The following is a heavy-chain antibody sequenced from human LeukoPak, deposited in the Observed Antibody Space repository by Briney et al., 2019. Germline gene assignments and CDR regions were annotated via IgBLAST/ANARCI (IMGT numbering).Heavy chain of an antibody. J-gene: IGHJ4*02. Sequence: GGSPRLSCAASGFTFSSYAMSWVRQAPGKGLEWVSVISGNGGSTYYADSVKGRLTISRDNSKNTLYLQMNSLRADDTAVYYCAKESPHFDYWGQGTLVTVSS. CDR3: AKESPHFDY. CDR1: GFTFSSYA. V-gene: IGHV3-23*01. D-gene: IGHD3-3*02. CDR2: ISGNGGST.